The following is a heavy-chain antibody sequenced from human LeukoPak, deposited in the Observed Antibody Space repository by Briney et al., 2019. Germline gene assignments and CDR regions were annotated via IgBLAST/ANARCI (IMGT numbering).Heavy chain of an antibody. CDR3: ARAQDIVVVPAAMTSRWGKKKGYYYMDV. D-gene: IGHD2-2*01. J-gene: IGHJ6*03. CDR1: GYTFTGYY. CDR2: INPNSGGT. V-gene: IGHV1-2*02. Sequence: ASVKVSCKASGYTFTGYYMHWVRQAPGQGLEWMGWINPNSGGTNYAQKFQGRVTMTRDTSISTAYMELSRLRSDDTAVYYCARAQDIVVVPAAMTSRWGKKKGYYYMDVWGKGTTVTISS.